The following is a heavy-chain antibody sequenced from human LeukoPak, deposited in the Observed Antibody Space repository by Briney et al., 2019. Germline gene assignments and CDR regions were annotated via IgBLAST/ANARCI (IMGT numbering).Heavy chain of an antibody. J-gene: IGHJ6*02. CDR1: GGSISSYY. CDR2: IYTSGST. CDR3: AREPRYVDYYYGMDV. V-gene: IGHV4-4*07. D-gene: IGHD5-12*01. Sequence: SETLSLTCTVSGGSISSYYWSWIRQPAGKGLEWIGRIYTSGSTNYNPSLKSRVTISVDTSKNQFSLKLSSVTAADTAVYYCAREPRYVDYYYGMDVWGQGTTVTVSS.